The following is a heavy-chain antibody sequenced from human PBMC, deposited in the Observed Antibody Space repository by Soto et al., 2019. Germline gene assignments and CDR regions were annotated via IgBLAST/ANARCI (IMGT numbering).Heavy chain of an antibody. Sequence: SETLSLTCTVSGGSISSSSYYWGWIRQPPGKGLEWIGSIYYSGSTYYNPSLKSRVTISVDTSKNQFSLKLSSVTAADTAVYYCASPGYSYGLSPSFYYWGQGTLVTVSS. J-gene: IGHJ4*02. CDR1: GGSISSSSYY. V-gene: IGHV4-39*01. CDR3: ASPGYSYGLSPSFYY. D-gene: IGHD5-18*01. CDR2: IYYSGST.